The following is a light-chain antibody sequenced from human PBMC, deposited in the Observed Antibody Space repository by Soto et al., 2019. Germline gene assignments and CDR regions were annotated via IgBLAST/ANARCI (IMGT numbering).Light chain of an antibody. V-gene: IGLV2-14*01. Sequence: QSALTQPASVSGSPGQSITISCTGTSSDVGGYNYVSWYQQFPGKAPKHMMYEVSNRPSGVSNRFSGSRSGNTASLTISGLQSEDEAEYYCNSYTSSSTFVFGTGTKLTVL. CDR2: EVS. CDR1: SSDVGGYNY. CDR3: NSYTSSSTFV. J-gene: IGLJ1*01.